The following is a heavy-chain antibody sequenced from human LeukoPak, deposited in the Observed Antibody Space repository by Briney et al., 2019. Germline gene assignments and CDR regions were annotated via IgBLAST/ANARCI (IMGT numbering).Heavy chain of an antibody. CDR1: GYSFTSYG. J-gene: IGHJ5*02. D-gene: IGHD4-17*01. V-gene: IGHV1-18*01. CDR3: ARDYGDYSFSRFDP. Sequence: AASVKVSCKASGYSFTSYGISWVRQAPGQGLEWMGWISAYNGNTNYAQKLQGRVTMTTDTSTSTAYMELKSLRSDDTAVYYCARDYGDYSFSRFDPWGQGTLVTVSS. CDR2: ISAYNGNT.